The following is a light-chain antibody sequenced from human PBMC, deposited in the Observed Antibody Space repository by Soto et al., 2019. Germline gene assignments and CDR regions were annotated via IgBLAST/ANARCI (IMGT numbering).Light chain of an antibody. Sequence: DIQMTQSPSTLSASVGDRVTITCRASQSISSWLAWYQQKPGKAPKLLIYKASSLESGVPSRFSGSGSGTEFTLTISSLQPDDFALYYCHQRQSWPRTFGQGTKGDIK. CDR2: KAS. CDR3: HQRQSWPRT. CDR1: QSISSW. J-gene: IGKJ1*01. V-gene: IGKV1-5*03.